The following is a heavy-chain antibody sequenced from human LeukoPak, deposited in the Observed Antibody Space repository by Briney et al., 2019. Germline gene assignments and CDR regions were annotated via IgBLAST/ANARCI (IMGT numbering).Heavy chain of an antibody. D-gene: IGHD2-15*01. CDR3: VRSKSGAYGWFDP. V-gene: IGHV4-34*01. J-gene: IGHJ5*02. CDR2: INHSGST. Sequence: SETLSLTCAVHGGSFSGYYWSWIRQPPGKGLEWIGEINHSGSTNYNPSLKSRVTISVDTSKNQFSLKVNSVTAADTAVYYCVRSKSGAYGWFDPWGQGTLVTVSS. CDR1: GGSFSGYY.